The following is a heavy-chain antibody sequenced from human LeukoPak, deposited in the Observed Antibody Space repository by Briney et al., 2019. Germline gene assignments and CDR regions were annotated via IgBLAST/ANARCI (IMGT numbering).Heavy chain of an antibody. V-gene: IGHV1-18*04. CDR2: ISAYNGNT. Sequence: ASVKVSCKASGYTFTSYGISWVRQAPGQGLEWMGWISAYNGNTNYAQKLQGRVTMTTDTSTSTAYMELRSLRAEDTAVYYCARVRVPSYVFDYWGQGTLVTVSS. CDR1: GYTFTSYG. J-gene: IGHJ4*02. CDR3: ARVRVPSYVFDY. D-gene: IGHD3-10*02.